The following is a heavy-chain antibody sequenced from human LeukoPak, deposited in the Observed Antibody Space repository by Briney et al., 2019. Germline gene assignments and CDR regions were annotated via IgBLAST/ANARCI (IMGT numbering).Heavy chain of an antibody. D-gene: IGHD6-6*01. Sequence: SETLSLTCTVSGGSISSYYWSWIRQPPGKGLEWIGYIYYSGSATYNPSLKSRVTISLNTSKNQFSLKLSSVTAADTAVYYCARDLGSSTGYWGQGTLVTVSS. J-gene: IGHJ4*02. CDR3: ARDLGSSTGY. CDR1: GGSISSYY. CDR2: IYYSGSA. V-gene: IGHV4-59*01.